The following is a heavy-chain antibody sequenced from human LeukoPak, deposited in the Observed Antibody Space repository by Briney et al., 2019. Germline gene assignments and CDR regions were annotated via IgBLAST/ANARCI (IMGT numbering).Heavy chain of an antibody. J-gene: IGHJ4*02. CDR3: ARLRIAARSRIFDY. V-gene: IGHV4-4*09. CDR2: IYTGGST. CDR1: GGSISSYY. D-gene: IGHD6-6*01. Sequence: SETLSLTCTVSGGSISSYYWSWIRQPPGKGLEWIGYIYTGGSTNYNPSLKSRVTISVDTSKNQFSLKLSSVTAADTAVYYCARLRIAARSRIFDYWGQGTLVTVSS.